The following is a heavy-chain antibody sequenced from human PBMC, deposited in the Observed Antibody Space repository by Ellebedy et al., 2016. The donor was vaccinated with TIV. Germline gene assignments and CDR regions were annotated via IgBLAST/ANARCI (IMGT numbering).Heavy chain of an antibody. CDR3: AREVSIASETDAFDI. CDR1: GGSIRSDNYF. D-gene: IGHD3-3*02. J-gene: IGHJ3*02. CDR2: IHYSGNA. V-gene: IGHV4-30-4*01. Sequence: MPSETLSLTCTVFGGSIRSDNYFWSWIRQPPGKGPEWIGYIHYSGNAYYNPSLKSRVTLSVDTSKSQFSLKVTSVTAADTAVYYCAREVSIASETDAFDIWGQGTLLTVSS.